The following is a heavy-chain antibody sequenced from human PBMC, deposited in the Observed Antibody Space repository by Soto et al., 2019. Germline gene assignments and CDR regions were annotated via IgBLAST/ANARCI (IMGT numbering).Heavy chain of an antibody. D-gene: IGHD6-13*01. CDR1: GGSISSSNW. J-gene: IGHJ4*02. CDR3: ARAAMGGSSWPFDY. CDR2: IYHSGRT. V-gene: IGHV4-4*02. Sequence: QVQLQESGPGLVKPSGTLSLTCAVSGGSISSSNWWSLVRQPPGKGLEWIGEIYHSGRTNYNPSLKSRVTISVDKSKNQFPLKLSSVTAADTAVYYCARAAMGGSSWPFDYWGQGTLVTVSS.